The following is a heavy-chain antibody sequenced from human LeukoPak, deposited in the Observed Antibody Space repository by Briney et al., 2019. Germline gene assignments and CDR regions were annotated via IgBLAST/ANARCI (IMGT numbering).Heavy chain of an antibody. J-gene: IGHJ3*02. D-gene: IGHD2-2*01. V-gene: IGHV4-30-4*08. Sequence: SETLSLTCTVSGGSISSGDYYWSWIRQPPGKGLEWIGYIYYSGSTYYNPSLKSRVTISVDTSKNQFSLKLSSVTGADTAVYYCAKSVVPAAGGSYDAFDIWGQGTMVTDSS. CDR3: AKSVVPAAGGSYDAFDI. CDR2: IYYSGST. CDR1: GGSISSGDYY.